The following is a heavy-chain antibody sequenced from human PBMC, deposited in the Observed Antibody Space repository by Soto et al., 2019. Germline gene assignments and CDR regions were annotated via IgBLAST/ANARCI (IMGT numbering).Heavy chain of an antibody. Sequence: GVFLRLSCAASGFTFSSYAMCWVRQAPGKGLEWVSAISGSGCSTYYADSVKGRFTISRDNSKNTLYLQMNSLRAEDTAVYYCSKDPLSYPGILYYWGQGTLVTVSS. CDR2: ISGSGCST. CDR1: GFTFSSYA. J-gene: IGHJ4*02. D-gene: IGHD3-9*01. CDR3: SKDPLSYPGILYY. V-gene: IGHV3-23*01.